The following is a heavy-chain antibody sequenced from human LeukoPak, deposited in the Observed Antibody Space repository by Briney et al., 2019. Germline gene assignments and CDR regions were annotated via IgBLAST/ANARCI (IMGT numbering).Heavy chain of an antibody. V-gene: IGHV3-30*02. J-gene: IGHJ3*02. D-gene: IGHD2-2*01. Sequence: GGSLRLSCAASGFTFSSYGMHWVRQAPGKGLEWVAFIRHDESKTSYADSVRGRFTVSRDNSKNTLYLQTSSLRAEDTAVHYCAKDSTSWAFDIWGQGTMVTVSS. CDR3: AKDSTSWAFDI. CDR2: IRHDESKT. CDR1: GFTFSSYG.